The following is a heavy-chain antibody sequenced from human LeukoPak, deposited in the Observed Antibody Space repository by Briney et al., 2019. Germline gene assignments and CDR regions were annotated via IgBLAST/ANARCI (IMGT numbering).Heavy chain of an antibody. CDR1: GGTFSSYA. CDR2: IIPIFGIA. D-gene: IGHD5-12*01. Sequence: SVKVSCKASGGTFSSYAISWVRQAPGQGLEWMGRIIPIFGIANYAQKFQGRVTITADKSTSTAYMELSSLRSEDTAVYYCAREYSGYAKTYYYGMDVWGKGTTVTVSS. J-gene: IGHJ6*04. V-gene: IGHV1-69*04. CDR3: AREYSGYAKTYYYGMDV.